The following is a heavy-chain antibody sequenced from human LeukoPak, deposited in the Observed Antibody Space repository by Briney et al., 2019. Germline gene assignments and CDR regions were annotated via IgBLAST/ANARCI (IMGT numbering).Heavy chain of an antibody. CDR3: VRDKKPYYFDY. V-gene: IGHV3-33*01. Sequence: PGGSLRLSCAASGFIFSSYGMRWVRQAPGKGLEWVAVIYYDGTNKFYADSVKGRFSISRDTSKDTLYLQMNSLRADDTAVYYCVRDKKPYYFDYWGQGTLVTVSS. CDR1: GFIFSSYG. CDR2: IYYDGTNK. J-gene: IGHJ4*02.